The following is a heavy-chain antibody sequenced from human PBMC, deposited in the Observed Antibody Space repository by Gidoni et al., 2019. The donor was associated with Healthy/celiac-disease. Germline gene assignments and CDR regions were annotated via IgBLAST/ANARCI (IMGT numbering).Heavy chain of an antibody. CDR2: IIPIFGTA. CDR1: GGTFSSYA. CDR3: ARGAWDYGPIYFDY. J-gene: IGHJ4*02. V-gene: IGHV1-69*01. Sequence: QVQLVQSGAEVKKPGSSVKVSCKASGGTFSSYASSWVRQAPGQGLEWMGGIIPIFGTANYAQKFQGRVTITADESTSTAHMELSSLRSEDTAVYYCARGAWDYGPIYFDYWGQGTLVTVSS. D-gene: IGHD4-17*01.